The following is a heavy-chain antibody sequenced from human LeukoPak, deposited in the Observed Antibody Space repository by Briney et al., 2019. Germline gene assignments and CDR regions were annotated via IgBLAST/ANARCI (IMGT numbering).Heavy chain of an antibody. CDR1: GFTFSSYA. CDR3: ARAQMGAPTDY. J-gene: IGHJ4*02. CDR2: ISSDGSST. V-gene: IGHV3-74*01. Sequence: GGSLRLSCAASGFTFSSYAVYWVRQAPGEGLVWVSRISSDGSSTVYADSVKGRFTIPRDIAKNTLYLQMNSLRAEDTAVYYCARAQMGAPTDYWGQGTLVAVSS. D-gene: IGHD1-26*01.